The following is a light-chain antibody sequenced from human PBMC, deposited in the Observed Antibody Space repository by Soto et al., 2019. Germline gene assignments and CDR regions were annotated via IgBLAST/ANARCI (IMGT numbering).Light chain of an antibody. CDR1: SSDVGGHNH. J-gene: IGLJ2*01. CDR3: SSYAGSMNLI. V-gene: IGLV2-8*01. CDR2: EVS. Sequence: QSALTQPPSASGSPGQSVTISCTGSSSDVGGHNHVSWYQQHPGKAPKLMIYEVSKRPPGVPDRFSGSQSVNTASLTVSGLQAEDEADYYCSSYAGSMNLIFGGGTKLTVL.